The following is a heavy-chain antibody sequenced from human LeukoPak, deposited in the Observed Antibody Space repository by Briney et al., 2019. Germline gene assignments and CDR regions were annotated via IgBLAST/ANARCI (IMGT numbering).Heavy chain of an antibody. CDR2: IKQDGSEK. J-gene: IGHJ4*02. CDR3: ARELRLFFDY. CDR1: GFTFSNAW. Sequence: GGSLRLSCAASGFTFSNAWMSWVRQAPGKGLEWVANIKQDGSEKYYVDSVKGRFTISRDNAKNSLYLQMNSLRAEDTAVYYCARELRLFFDYWGQGTLVTVSS. D-gene: IGHD3-3*01. V-gene: IGHV3-7*01.